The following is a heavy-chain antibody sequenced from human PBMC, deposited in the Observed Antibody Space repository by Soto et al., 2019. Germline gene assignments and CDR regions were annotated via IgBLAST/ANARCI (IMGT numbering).Heavy chain of an antibody. CDR1: GFIFSDYD. D-gene: IGHD1-7*01. Sequence: QVQLVESGEGLVKPGGSLRLSCAVSGFIFSDYDMNWVRQAPGKGLEWVSYITSSGSTIHYADSVKGRFTVSRDNGKNSLYLQMHSLRAEDTAVYYCARGSGTVAYWGQGTLVTVSS. J-gene: IGHJ4*02. CDR2: ITSSGSTI. V-gene: IGHV3-11*01. CDR3: ARGSGTVAY.